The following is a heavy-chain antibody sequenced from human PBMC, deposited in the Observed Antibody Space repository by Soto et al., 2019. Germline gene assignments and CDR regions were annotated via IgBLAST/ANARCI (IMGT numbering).Heavy chain of an antibody. D-gene: IGHD2-2*01. CDR2: ICGKNGNT. Sequence: GSSLKVPCKASGYTFISHGKSWVPQAPGQGPEWMGWICGKNGNTKFAQKFQGRLTLTTDTSTSTAYMEVRSLRTDDTAVYYCARVSSSIVVVPGYGTDVWGQGTTVTVCS. CDR1: GYTFISHG. V-gene: IGHV1-18*04. J-gene: IGHJ6*02. CDR3: ARVSSSIVVVPGYGTDV.